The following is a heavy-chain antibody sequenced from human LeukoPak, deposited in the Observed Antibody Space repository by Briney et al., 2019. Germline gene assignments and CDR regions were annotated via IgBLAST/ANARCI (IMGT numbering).Heavy chain of an antibody. V-gene: IGHV3-30*18. D-gene: IGHD2-15*01. Sequence: GGSLRLSCAVSGFNFRSYGMHWVRQAPGRGLEWVTVISSDGSSKDYPDSVKGRFTSSRDNSKNTLYLQMNSLRAEDTAVYYCAKARGCSGVTCYPQYYYPYGMDSWGQGTTVTVSS. CDR2: ISSDGSSK. CDR1: GFNFRSYG. J-gene: IGHJ6*02. CDR3: AKARGCSGVTCYPQYYYPYGMDS.